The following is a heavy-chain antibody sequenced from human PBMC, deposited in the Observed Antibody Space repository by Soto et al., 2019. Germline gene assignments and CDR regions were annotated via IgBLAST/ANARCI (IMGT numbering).Heavy chain of an antibody. Sequence: ASVKVSCKASGGTFSSYAISWVRQAPGQGLEWMGGIIPIFGTANYAQKFQGRVTITADESTSTAYMELSSLRSEDTAVYYCARTYCGGDCYSDRYNWFDPWGQGTLVTVSS. CDR2: IIPIFGTA. D-gene: IGHD2-21*02. V-gene: IGHV1-69*13. CDR1: GGTFSSYA. J-gene: IGHJ5*02. CDR3: ARTYCGGDCYSDRYNWFDP.